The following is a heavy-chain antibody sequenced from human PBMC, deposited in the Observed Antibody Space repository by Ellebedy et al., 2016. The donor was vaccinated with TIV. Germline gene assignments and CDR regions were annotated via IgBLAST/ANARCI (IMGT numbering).Heavy chain of an antibody. D-gene: IGHD1-7*01. Sequence: MPSETLSLTCTVYGGSFSGYYWSWIRQPPGKGLEWIGEINHSGSTNYSPSLQSRVTISVDTAKNQFSLKLSSVTAADTAVFYCARQGWNSFRFNYYYYGMDVWGQGTTVTVSS. CDR2: INHSGST. CDR1: GGSFSGYY. V-gene: IGHV4-34*01. CDR3: ARQGWNSFRFNYYYYGMDV. J-gene: IGHJ6*02.